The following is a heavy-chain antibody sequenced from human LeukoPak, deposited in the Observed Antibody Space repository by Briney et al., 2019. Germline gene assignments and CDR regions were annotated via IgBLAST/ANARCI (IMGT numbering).Heavy chain of an antibody. D-gene: IGHD2-2*01. Sequence: PGGSLRLSCAASGFTFSSYAMHWVRQAPGKGLEWVAVISYDGSNKYYADSVKGRFTISRDNSKNTLYLQMNSLRAEDTAVYYCARDRRSYAPRDYFDYWGQGTLVTVSS. J-gene: IGHJ4*02. CDR1: GFTFSSYA. CDR2: ISYDGSNK. V-gene: IGHV3-30*04. CDR3: ARDRRSYAPRDYFDY.